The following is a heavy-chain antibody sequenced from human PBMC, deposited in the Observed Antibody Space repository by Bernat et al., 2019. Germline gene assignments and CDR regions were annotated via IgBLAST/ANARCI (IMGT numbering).Heavy chain of an antibody. D-gene: IGHD2-2*01. CDR3: ARDYDQRIIRVDY. V-gene: IGHV3-21*01. CDR1: GFTFSSYS. CDR2: ISSSSSYI. Sequence: EVQLVESGGGLVKPGGSLRLSCAASGFTFSSYSMNWVRQAPGKGLEWVSSISSSSSYIYYADSVKGRFPIPRDNDKNSLYLQMNSLRAEDTAVYYFARDYDQRIIRVDYWGQGTLVTGSS. J-gene: IGHJ4*02.